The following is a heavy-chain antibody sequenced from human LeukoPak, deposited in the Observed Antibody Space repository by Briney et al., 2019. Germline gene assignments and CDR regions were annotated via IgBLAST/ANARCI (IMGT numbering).Heavy chain of an antibody. Sequence: SETLSLTCTVSGGSISSYYWSWIRQPPGKGLEWIGYIYYSGSTNYNPSLKSRVTISVDTSKNQFSLKLSSVTAADTAVYYCARVLRRDGYNRYFDYWGQGTLVTVSS. J-gene: IGHJ4*02. CDR1: GGSISSYY. CDR2: IYYSGST. D-gene: IGHD5-24*01. V-gene: IGHV4-59*01. CDR3: ARVLRRDGYNRYFDY.